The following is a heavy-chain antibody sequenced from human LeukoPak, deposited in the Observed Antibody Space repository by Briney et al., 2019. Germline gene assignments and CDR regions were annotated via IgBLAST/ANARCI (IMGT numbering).Heavy chain of an antibody. CDR1: GGSISSYY. J-gene: IGHJ4*02. Sequence: PSETLSLTCTVSGGSISSYYWSWIRQPAGKGLEWIGRIYTSGSTNYNPSLKSRVTISVDTSKNQFSLKLSSVTAADTAVYYCASHPRRGHFDYWGQGTLVTVSS. CDR3: ASHPRRGHFDY. CDR2: IYTSGST. V-gene: IGHV4-4*07.